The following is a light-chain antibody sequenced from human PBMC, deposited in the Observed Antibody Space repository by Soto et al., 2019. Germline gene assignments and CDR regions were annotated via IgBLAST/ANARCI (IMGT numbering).Light chain of an antibody. V-gene: IGKV3-11*01. CDR3: QQRSNWPPIT. Sequence: EIVLTQSPGTLSLSPGERATVSCRASQSVSSYLAWYQQKPGQAPRLLIYDASNRATGIPARFSGSGSGTDFTLTLSSLEPEDFAVYYCQQRSNWPPITFGQGTRLEIK. CDR1: QSVSSY. CDR2: DAS. J-gene: IGKJ5*01.